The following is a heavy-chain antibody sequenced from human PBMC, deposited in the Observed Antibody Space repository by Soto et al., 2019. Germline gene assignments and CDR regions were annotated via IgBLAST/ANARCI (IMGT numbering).Heavy chain of an antibody. V-gene: IGHV3-74*01. CDR2: INSGATTT. CDR3: ARGPTGWFGYDY. Sequence: EVQLVESGGGLVQPGGSLRLSCAASGFTFNSSWMHWVRQGPGKGLVWVSRINSGATTTNYADSVKGRFTISRDNAKNTLYLQMDSLSAEDTAVYYCARGPTGWFGYDYWGQGTLVTVSS. D-gene: IGHD3-10*01. J-gene: IGHJ4*02. CDR1: GFTFNSSW.